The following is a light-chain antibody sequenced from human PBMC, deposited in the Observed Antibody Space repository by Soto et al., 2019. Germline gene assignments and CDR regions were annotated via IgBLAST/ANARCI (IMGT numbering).Light chain of an antibody. V-gene: IGKV3-20*01. CDR1: QSISSSTY. CDR2: GAS. J-gene: IGKJ5*01. Sequence: EIVLTQSPGTLSLSPGEGATLSCRASQSISSSTYLAWYQKKPGQAPRLFIYGASSRATGIPDRFSGSGSGTDFTLTISRLEPEDFAVYYCQQYGSSITFGQGTRLEIK. CDR3: QQYGSSIT.